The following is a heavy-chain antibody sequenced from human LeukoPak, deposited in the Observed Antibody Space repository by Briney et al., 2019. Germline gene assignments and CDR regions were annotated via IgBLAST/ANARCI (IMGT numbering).Heavy chain of an antibody. CDR3: AKDQSYYNWFDP. V-gene: IGHV3-23*01. CDR2: IDANGAGT. D-gene: IGHD3-10*01. J-gene: IGHJ5*02. CDR1: GFTFSSYA. Sequence: GGSLRLSCAASGFTFSSYAMTWVRQAPGKGLEWVSSIDANGAGTFYADSVKGRFSISGDNAKNTLGLQMHSLTAEDTAVYYCAKDQSYYNWFDPWGQGTLVTVSS.